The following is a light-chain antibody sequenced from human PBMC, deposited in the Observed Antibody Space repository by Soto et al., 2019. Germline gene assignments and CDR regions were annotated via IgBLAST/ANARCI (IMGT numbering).Light chain of an antibody. V-gene: IGKV3-11*01. J-gene: IGKJ4*01. CDR3: HHGGTAGA. CDR2: DAS. Sequence: EILLTQSPATLSLSPGDRATLSCRASQSVSSYLAWYQQKPGQAPRLLIYDASNKATGIPARFSGSGSGTDFTLTISSLEPEDFAVYYCHHGGTAGAFGGGTKVEIK. CDR1: QSVSSY.